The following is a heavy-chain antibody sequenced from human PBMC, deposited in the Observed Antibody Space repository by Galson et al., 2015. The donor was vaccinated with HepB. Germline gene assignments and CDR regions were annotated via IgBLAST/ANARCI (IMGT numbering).Heavy chain of an antibody. J-gene: IGHJ4*02. CDR1: GFTFISYG. D-gene: IGHD3-16*01. V-gene: IGHV3-30*18. CDR3: AKDSSWGAYFDY. CDR2: ISYDGSNK. Sequence: SLRLSCAASGFTFISYGMHWVRQAPGKGLEWVAVISYDGSNKYYADSVKGRFTISRDNPKNTLYLQMNSLRPEDTAMYYCAKDSSWGAYFDYWGQGALITVSS.